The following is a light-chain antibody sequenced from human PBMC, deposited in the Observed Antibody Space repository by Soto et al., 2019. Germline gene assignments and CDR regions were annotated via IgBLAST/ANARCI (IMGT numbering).Light chain of an antibody. CDR2: KAS. J-gene: IGKJ1*01. V-gene: IGKV1-5*03. CDR1: QSFSTW. CDR3: LQYNSYSSVT. Sequence: DIPMTQSPSTLSASVGDRVTITCRASQSFSTWLAWYQQKPGKAPKLLIYKASSLESGVPSRFSGSESGTEFTLTISSLQPDDFATYYCLQYNSYSSVTFGQGTKVEVK.